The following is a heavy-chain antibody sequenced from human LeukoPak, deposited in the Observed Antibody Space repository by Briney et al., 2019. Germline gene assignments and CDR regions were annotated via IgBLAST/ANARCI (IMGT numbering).Heavy chain of an antibody. CDR2: TTGSGGRT. Sequence: GGSLRLSCAASRFTFSTYAMSWVRQTPGKGLEWVSSTTGSGGRTYYTDSVRGRFTISRENFKNTLYLQMNSLRAEDTAVYYCARRPFMLGSHYWYFDLWGRGTLVTVSS. D-gene: IGHD1-26*01. CDR3: ARRPFMLGSHYWYFDL. CDR1: RFTFSTYA. J-gene: IGHJ2*01. V-gene: IGHV3-23*01.